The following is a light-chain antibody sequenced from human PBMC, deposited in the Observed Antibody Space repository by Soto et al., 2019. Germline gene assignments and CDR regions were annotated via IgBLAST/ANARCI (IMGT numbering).Light chain of an antibody. CDR2: RNN. J-gene: IGLJ1*01. CDR3: AAWDDSPNAPYV. CDR1: SGDVGGYRY. V-gene: IGLV2-14*03. Sequence: QSVLTQPASVSGSPGQSITISCTGTSGDVGGYRYVSWYQQHPGKVPKLLIFRNNQRPSGVPDRFSGSKSGTSASLAISGLQSEDEADYYCAAWDDSPNAPYVFGTGTKLTVL.